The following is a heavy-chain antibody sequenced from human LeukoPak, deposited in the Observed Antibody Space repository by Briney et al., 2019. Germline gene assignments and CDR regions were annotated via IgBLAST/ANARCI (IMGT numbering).Heavy chain of an antibody. Sequence: PGGSLRLSCAASGFTFSSYSMNWVRQAPGKGLEWVSSISSSSSYIYYADSVKGRFTISRDNAKNSLCLQMNSLRAEDTAVYYCARDTVGKGNAFDIWGQGTMVTVFS. CDR3: ARDTVGKGNAFDI. V-gene: IGHV3-21*01. CDR1: GFTFSSYS. CDR2: ISSSSSYI. J-gene: IGHJ3*02.